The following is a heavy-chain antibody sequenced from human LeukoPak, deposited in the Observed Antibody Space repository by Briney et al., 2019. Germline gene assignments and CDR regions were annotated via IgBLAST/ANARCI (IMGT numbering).Heavy chain of an antibody. CDR3: ARLTRPVQWLDH. V-gene: IGHV4-59*01. CDR2: IYYSGST. D-gene: IGHD6-19*01. CDR1: GGSIRGYY. Sequence: SETLSLTCTVSGGSIRGYYWSWIRKPPGKGLEWIGYIYYSGSTNYNPSLKSRVTISVDTSKNQFSLKLSSVTAADTAVYYCARLTRPVQWLDHWGQGTLVTVSS. J-gene: IGHJ4*02.